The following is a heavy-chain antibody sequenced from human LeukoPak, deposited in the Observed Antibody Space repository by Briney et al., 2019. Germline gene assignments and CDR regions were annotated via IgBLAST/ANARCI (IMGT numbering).Heavy chain of an antibody. CDR2: IYYSGST. Sequence: NPSQTLSLTCTVSGGSISSGGYYWSWIRQHPGKGLEWIGYIYYSGSTYYNPSLKSRVTISVDTSKNQFSLKLSSVTAADTAVYYCARDRGPATANAFDIWGQGTMVTVSS. CDR1: GGSISSGGYY. D-gene: IGHD1-26*01. J-gene: IGHJ3*02. V-gene: IGHV4-31*03. CDR3: ARDRGPATANAFDI.